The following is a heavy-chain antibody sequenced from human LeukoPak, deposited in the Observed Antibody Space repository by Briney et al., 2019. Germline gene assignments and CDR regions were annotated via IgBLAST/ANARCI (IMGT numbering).Heavy chain of an antibody. V-gene: IGHV1-2*02. CDR3: ARDIAPSGSWWFDS. Sequence: ASVKVSCKAPVYTFTEYYLHWLRQAPGQAREWMGWITLSTGDIFYAQNFQGRVTMTRDTSISTASMQLGSLKSADTAVYYCARDIAPSGSWWFDSWGQGTLVTVSS. CDR1: VYTFTEYY. CDR2: ITLSTGDI. D-gene: IGHD6-13*01. J-gene: IGHJ5*01.